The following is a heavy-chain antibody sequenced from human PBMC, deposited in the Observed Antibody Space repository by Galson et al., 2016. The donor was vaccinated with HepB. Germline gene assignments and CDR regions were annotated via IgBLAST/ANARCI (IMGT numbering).Heavy chain of an antibody. CDR2: VFHSGNT. J-gene: IGHJ4*02. V-gene: IGHV4-34*12. CDR3: ASLDNRRGGEV. CDR1: GGSFSDYD. D-gene: IGHD2-2*03. Sequence: SETLSLTCAVYGGSFSDYDLTWIRQPPGKGLEWIGEVFHSGNTNYNSSLKSRVSMSADKSKNQFSLTLTSVTAADTAVYFCASLDNRRGGEVWGQGTLVTVSS.